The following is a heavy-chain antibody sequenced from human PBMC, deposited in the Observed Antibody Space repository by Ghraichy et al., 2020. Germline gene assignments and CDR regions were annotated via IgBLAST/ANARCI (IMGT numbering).Heavy chain of an antibody. CDR1: GFTFSSYS. J-gene: IGHJ6*02. V-gene: IGHV3-21*01. Sequence: GESLNISCAASGFTFSSYSMNWVRQAPGKGLEWVSSISSSSSYIYYADSVKGRFTISRDNAKNSLYLQMNSLRAEDTAVYYCAREAGDFWSGYWRPDYGMDVWGQGTTVTVSS. D-gene: IGHD3-3*01. CDR2: ISSSSSYI. CDR3: AREAGDFWSGYWRPDYGMDV.